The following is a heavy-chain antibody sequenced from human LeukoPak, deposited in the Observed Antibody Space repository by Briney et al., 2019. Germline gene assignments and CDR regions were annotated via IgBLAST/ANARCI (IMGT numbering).Heavy chain of an antibody. V-gene: IGHV3-48*04. CDR3: ARDTRLPTRLFDY. J-gene: IGHJ4*02. Sequence: PGGSLRLSCAASGFTFSSYSMNWVRQAPGKGLEWVSYISSSSSTIYYTDSVKGRFTISRDNAKNSLYLQMNSLRAEDTAVYYCARDTRLPTRLFDYWGQGTLVTVSS. CDR2: ISSSSSTI. CDR1: GFTFSSYS. D-gene: IGHD6-25*01.